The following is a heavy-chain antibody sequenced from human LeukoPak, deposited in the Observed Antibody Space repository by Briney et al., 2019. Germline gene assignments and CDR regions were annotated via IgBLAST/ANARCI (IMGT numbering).Heavy chain of an antibody. D-gene: IGHD6-19*01. CDR2: ISSNGGST. J-gene: IGHJ1*01. Sequence: GGSLRLSCSASGFTFSSYAMHWVRQAPGRGLEYVSAISSNGGSTYYADSVKGRFTISRDNSKNTLYLQMSSLRAEDTAVYYCVKDQSKWLVLGYFQHWGQGTLVTVSS. V-gene: IGHV3-64D*06. CDR3: VKDQSKWLVLGYFQH. CDR1: GFTFSSYA.